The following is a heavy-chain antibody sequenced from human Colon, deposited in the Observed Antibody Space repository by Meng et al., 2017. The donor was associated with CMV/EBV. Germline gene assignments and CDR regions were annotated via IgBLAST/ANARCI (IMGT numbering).Heavy chain of an antibody. CDR1: GFTFSDYY. CDR2: ISKSGNTI. V-gene: IGHV3-11*04. J-gene: IGHJ4*02. Sequence: GESLKISCAASGFTFSDYYMSWIRQAPGKGLEWVSYISKSGNTIYYADSVKGRFTISRDNAKNSLYLQMNSLRAEDTAVYYCARHSGYYHDTLYYLDHWGPGILVTVSS. D-gene: IGHD2-15*01. CDR3: ARHSGYYHDTLYYLDH.